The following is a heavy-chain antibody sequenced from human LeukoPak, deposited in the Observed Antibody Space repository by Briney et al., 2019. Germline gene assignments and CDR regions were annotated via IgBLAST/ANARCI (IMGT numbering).Heavy chain of an antibody. J-gene: IGHJ4*02. D-gene: IGHD6-19*01. CDR2: IKQDGSEK. V-gene: IGHV3-7*01. CDR3: ARDSAVAGTDY. Sequence: PGGSLRLSCAASGFTFSSYAMSWVRQAPGKGLEWVANIKQDGSEKYYVDSVKGRFTISRDNAKNSLYLQMNSLRAEDTAVYYCARDSAVAGTDYWGQGTLVTVSS. CDR1: GFTFSSYA.